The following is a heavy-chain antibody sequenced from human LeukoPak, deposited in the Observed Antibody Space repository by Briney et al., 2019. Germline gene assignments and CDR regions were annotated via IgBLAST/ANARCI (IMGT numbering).Heavy chain of an antibody. Sequence: ASVKVSCKASGYTFTGYYMHWVRQAPGQGLEWMGWINPNSGGTNYAQKFQGWVTMTRDTSISTAYMELSRLRSDDTAVYYCARDCAEMATPFGDAFDIWGQGTMVTVSS. CDR1: GYTFTGYY. D-gene: IGHD5-24*01. J-gene: IGHJ3*02. CDR3: ARDCAEMATPFGDAFDI. V-gene: IGHV1-2*04. CDR2: INPNSGGT.